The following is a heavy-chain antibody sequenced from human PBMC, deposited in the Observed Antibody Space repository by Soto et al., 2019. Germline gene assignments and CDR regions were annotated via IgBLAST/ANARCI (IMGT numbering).Heavy chain of an antibody. J-gene: IGHJ5*02. CDR3: ARAYGSGSYYWFDP. V-gene: IGHV4-59*01. D-gene: IGHD3-10*01. CDR1: GGSISRYY. CDR2: IYYSGST. Sequence: QVQLQESGPGLVNPSETLSLTCTVSGGSISRYYWSWIRQPPGKGLEWIGYIYYSGSTNYNPSLKSRVTISVDTSKNQFSLKLSSVTAADTAVYYCARAYGSGSYYWFDPWGQGTLVTVSS.